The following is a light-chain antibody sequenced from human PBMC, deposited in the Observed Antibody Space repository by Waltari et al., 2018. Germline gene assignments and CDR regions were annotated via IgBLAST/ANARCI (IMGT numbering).Light chain of an antibody. V-gene: IGLV1-44*01. J-gene: IGLJ3*02. CDR3: AAWDDSLNGWV. CDR1: CPAIRKDA. Sequence: QSVLTLPPPPSRTPGRRLLITRSGRCPAIRKDAANCYQQVPGTAPKLLIYATNQRPSGVPDRFSGSKSVTSASLAISGLQSEDEAAYYCAAWDDSLNGWVFGGGTKVTVL. CDR2: ATN.